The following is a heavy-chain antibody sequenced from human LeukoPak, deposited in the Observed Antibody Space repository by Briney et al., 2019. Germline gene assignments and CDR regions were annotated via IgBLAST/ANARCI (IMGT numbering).Heavy chain of an antibody. J-gene: IGHJ4*02. CDR1: GFTFNKYA. CDR2: ISYDGSNK. Sequence: GGSLRLSCAASGFTFNKYAMHWVRQAPGKGLEWVAVISYDGSNKYYADSVKGRFTISRDNSKNTLYLQMNSLRADDTAVYYCAREHYYDSSGPLSYWGQGTLVTVSS. D-gene: IGHD3-22*01. CDR3: AREHYYDSSGPLSY. V-gene: IGHV3-30*04.